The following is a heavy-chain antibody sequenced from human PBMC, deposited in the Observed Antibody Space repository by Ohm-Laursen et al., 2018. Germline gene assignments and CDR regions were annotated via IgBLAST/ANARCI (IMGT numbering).Heavy chain of an antibody. CDR3: ARTGRAVVTAIYF. V-gene: IGHV1-2*02. D-gene: IGHD2-21*02. J-gene: IGHJ4*02. Sequence: ASVKVSCKASGYTFTGYYMHWVRQAPGQGLEWMGWINPNSGGTNYAQKFQGRVTMTRDTSISTAYMELSRLGSDDTAVYYCARTGRAVVTAIYFWGQGTLVSVSS. CDR2: INPNSGGT. CDR1: GYTFTGYY.